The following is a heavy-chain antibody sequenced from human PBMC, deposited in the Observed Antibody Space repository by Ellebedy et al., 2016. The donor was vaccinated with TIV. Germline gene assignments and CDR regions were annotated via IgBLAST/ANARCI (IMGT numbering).Heavy chain of an antibody. CDR2: IYYSGST. CDR3: ARSTMIVVVPFDY. J-gene: IGHJ4*02. V-gene: IGHV4-39*01. D-gene: IGHD3-22*01. Sequence: SETLSLTCTVSGGSISSSSYWGWIRQTPGKGLEWIGSIYYSGSTYYNPSLKSRVTISVDTSKNQFSLKLSSATAADTAVYYCARSTMIVVVPFDYWGQGTLVTVSS. CDR1: GGSISSSSY.